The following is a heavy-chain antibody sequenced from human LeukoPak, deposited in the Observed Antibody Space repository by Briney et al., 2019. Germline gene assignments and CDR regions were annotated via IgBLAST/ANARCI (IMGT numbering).Heavy chain of an antibody. V-gene: IGHV4-39*01. CDR3: ARPYGSGSYYNP. Sequence: SETLSLTCTVSGGSISSSSYYWGWIRQPPGKGLEWIGSIYYSGSTYYNPSLKSRVTISVDTSKNQFSLKLSSVTAADTAVYSCARPYGSGSYYNPWGQGTLVTVSS. J-gene: IGHJ5*02. CDR2: IYYSGST. CDR1: GGSISSSSYY. D-gene: IGHD3-10*01.